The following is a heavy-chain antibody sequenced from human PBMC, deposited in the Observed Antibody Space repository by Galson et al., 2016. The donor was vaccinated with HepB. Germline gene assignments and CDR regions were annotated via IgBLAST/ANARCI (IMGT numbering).Heavy chain of an antibody. CDR1: GFTFRAFG. D-gene: IGHD4-23*01. CDR3: AKVREYSGNRFYYYYGLDV. V-gene: IGHV3-33*06. CDR2: IWSDGRHK. J-gene: IGHJ6*02. Sequence: SLRLSCAASGFTFRAFGIHWVRQAPGKGLEWVAVIWSDGRHKYYADSVKGRFTISRDDSLDTVFLQMDSVRAEEQALYYCAKVREYSGNRFYYYYGLDVWGQGTTVTVSS.